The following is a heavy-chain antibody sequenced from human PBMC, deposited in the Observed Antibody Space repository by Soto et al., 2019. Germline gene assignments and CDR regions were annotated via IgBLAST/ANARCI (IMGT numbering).Heavy chain of an antibody. CDR3: ARHRDGYNFFDQ. CDR1: GDSISIHY. J-gene: IGHJ4*02. CDR2: IYNIGST. V-gene: IGHV4-59*08. Sequence: PSETLSLTCTVSGDSISIHYWSWIRQPPGKRLEYIGYIYNIGSTNYNPSLKSRVTISMDTSKSQFSLRLTSVTAADTAVYYCARHRDGYNFFDQWGQGTLVTVSS. D-gene: IGHD5-18*01.